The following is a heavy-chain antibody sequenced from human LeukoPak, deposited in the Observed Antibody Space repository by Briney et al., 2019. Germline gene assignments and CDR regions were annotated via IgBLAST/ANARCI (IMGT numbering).Heavy chain of an antibody. J-gene: IGHJ4*02. CDR3: ARYQLLVIDY. V-gene: IGHV4-59*01. Sequence: SETLSLTCTVSGGSISSYYWSWIRQPPGKGLERIGYIYYSGSTNYNPSLKSRVTISVDTSKNQFSLKLSSVTAADTAVYYCARYQLLVIDYWGQGTLVTVSS. D-gene: IGHD2-2*01. CDR2: IYYSGST. CDR1: GGSISSYY.